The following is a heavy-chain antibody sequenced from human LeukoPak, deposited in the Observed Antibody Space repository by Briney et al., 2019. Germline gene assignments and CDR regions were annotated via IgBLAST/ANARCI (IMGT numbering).Heavy chain of an antibody. CDR2: ITNDGSST. Sequence: GGSLRHSCAASGFTFSNHWMHWVRQGPGKGPGWVSRITNDGSSTVYADSVKGRFTISRDNAKSTLYLQMNSLSAEDTAVYYCVRSSGWPDSWGQGTLVTVSS. V-gene: IGHV3-74*01. CDR1: GFTFSNHW. CDR3: VRSSGWPDS. D-gene: IGHD6-19*01. J-gene: IGHJ4*02.